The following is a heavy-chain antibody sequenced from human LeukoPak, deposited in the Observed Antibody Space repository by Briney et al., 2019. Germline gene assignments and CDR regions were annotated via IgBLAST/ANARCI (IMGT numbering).Heavy chain of an antibody. CDR3: ARDFLGIAVAGTFDY. CDR2: IKQDGSEK. V-gene: IGHV3-7*01. D-gene: IGHD6-19*01. J-gene: IGHJ4*02. CDR1: GFTFSSYW. Sequence: GGSLRLSCAASGFTFSSYWMSWVRQAPGKGLEWVANIKQDGSEKYYVDSVKGRFTISSDNAKNSLYLQMNSLRAEDTAVYYCARDFLGIAVAGTFDYWGQGTLVTVSS.